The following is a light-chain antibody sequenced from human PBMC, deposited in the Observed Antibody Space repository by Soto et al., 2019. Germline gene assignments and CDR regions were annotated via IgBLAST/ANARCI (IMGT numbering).Light chain of an antibody. CDR3: QQRGNWPPIT. V-gene: IGKV3-11*01. CDR2: DAS. CDR1: QSVSSY. Sequence: EIVLTQSPATLSLSPGERATLSCRASQSVSSYLAWYQQKPGQAPSLLIYDASNRATGIPARFSGSGSGTDFTLTISRLEPEDFAVYYCQQRGNWPPITFGQGTRLEI. J-gene: IGKJ5*01.